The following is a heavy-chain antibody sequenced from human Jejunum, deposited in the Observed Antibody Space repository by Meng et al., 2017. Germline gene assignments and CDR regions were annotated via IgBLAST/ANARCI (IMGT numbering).Heavy chain of an antibody. J-gene: IGHJ4*02. D-gene: IGHD2-15*01. V-gene: IGHV4-4*02. CDR2: IYHGGDT. CDR1: GDSISSNNR. Sequence: VQLQESGPGLVRPSGTLTLTCSVSGDSISSNNRWTWVRQPPGRGLEWIGEIYHGGDTNYNPSLTSPVTISVDKSKNQFTLRLNSVTAADTAIYYCARDWGCRDGYCFSGLLEFWGQGSLVTVSS. CDR3: ARDWGCRDGYCFSGLLEF.